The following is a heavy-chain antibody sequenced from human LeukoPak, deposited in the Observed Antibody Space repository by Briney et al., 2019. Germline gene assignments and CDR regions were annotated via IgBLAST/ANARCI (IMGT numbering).Heavy chain of an antibody. D-gene: IGHD4-23*01. V-gene: IGHV2-5*02. CDR3: ARTRHQHLGTPFDY. CDR2: ISWDDDK. J-gene: IGHJ4*02. CDR1: GFSLSSSGVG. Sequence: SGPTLVKPTQTLTLTCTFSGFSLSSSGVGVGWIRQPPGKALEWLALISWDDDKRYSPSLKSRLTIIKDTSKKQVVLTMTNMAPVDTATYYCARTRHQHLGTPFDYWGQGTLVTVSS.